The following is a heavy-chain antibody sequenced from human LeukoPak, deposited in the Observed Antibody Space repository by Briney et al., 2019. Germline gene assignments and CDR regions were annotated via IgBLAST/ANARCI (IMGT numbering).Heavy chain of an antibody. D-gene: IGHD6-19*01. V-gene: IGHV4-34*01. CDR3: ARGPRIAVASNWFDP. Sequence: SETLSLTCAVYGGSFSGYYWSWIRQPPGKGLEWIGEINHNGGTNYNPSLKSRVTISVDTSKNQFSLKLSSVTAADTAVYYCARGPRIAVASNWFDPWGQGTLVTVSS. CDR1: GGSFSGYY. CDR2: INHNGGT. J-gene: IGHJ5*02.